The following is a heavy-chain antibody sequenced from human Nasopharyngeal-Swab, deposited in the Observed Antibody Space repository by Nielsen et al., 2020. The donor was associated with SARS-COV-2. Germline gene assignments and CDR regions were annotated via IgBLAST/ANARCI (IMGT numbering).Heavy chain of an antibody. J-gene: IGHJ6*02. V-gene: IGHV3-11*05. CDR3: ARGLSITYFYYGMDV. Sequence: GESLKISCVASGFTFSAHYMPWIRQAPGKGLEWVSFISDSGSYRNHADSVKGRFTISRDNAKNSLYLEMESLRVEDTAVYYCARGLSITYFYYGMDVWGQGTSVTVSS. CDR2: ISDSGSYR. CDR1: GFTFSAHY. D-gene: IGHD1-14*01.